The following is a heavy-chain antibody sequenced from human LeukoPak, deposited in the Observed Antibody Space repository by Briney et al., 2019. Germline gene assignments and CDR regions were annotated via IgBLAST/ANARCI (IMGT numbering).Heavy chain of an antibody. CDR3: ARDDSNYYGSGSYGEVFDY. Sequence: GGSLRLSCAASGFTFSSYAMHWVRQAPVKGLEWVAVISYDGSNKYYADSVKGRFTISRDNSKNTLYLQMNSLRAEDTAVYYCARDDSNYYGSGSYGEVFDYWGQGTLVTVSS. J-gene: IGHJ4*02. CDR1: GFTFSSYA. D-gene: IGHD3-10*01. V-gene: IGHV3-30*04. CDR2: ISYDGSNK.